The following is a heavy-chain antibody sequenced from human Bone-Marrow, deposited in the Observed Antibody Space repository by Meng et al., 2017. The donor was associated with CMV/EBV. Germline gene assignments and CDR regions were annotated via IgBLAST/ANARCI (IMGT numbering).Heavy chain of an antibody. D-gene: IGHD2-15*01. V-gene: IGHV3-30-3*01. CDR1: GFTFSSYA. CDR2: ISYDGSNK. J-gene: IGHJ4*02. CDR3: ARRLLELPFDD. Sequence: GESLKISCAASGFTFSSYAMHWVRQAPGKGLEWVAVISYDGSNKYYADSVKGRFTISRDNSKNTLYLQMNSLRAEDTAVYYCARRLLELPFDDWGQGTLVTVSS.